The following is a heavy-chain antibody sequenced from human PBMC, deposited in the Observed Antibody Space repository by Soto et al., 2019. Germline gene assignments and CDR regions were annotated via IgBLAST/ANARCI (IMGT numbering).Heavy chain of an antibody. V-gene: IGHV3-33*01. D-gene: IGHD3-9*01. Sequence: GGSLRLSCAASGFTFSSYGMHWVRQAPGKGLEWVAVICYDGSNKYYADSVKGRFTISRDNSKNTLYLQMNSLRAEDTAVYYCARDNQYFDRLSYPYYYYGMDVWGQGTTVTVSS. J-gene: IGHJ6*02. CDR3: ARDNQYFDRLSYPYYYYGMDV. CDR2: ICYDGSNK. CDR1: GFTFSSYG.